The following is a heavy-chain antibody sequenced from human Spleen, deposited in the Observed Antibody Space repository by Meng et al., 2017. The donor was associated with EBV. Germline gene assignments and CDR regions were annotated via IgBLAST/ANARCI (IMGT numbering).Heavy chain of an antibody. CDR3: AHATEFGKLFDK. CDR1: GFSLRTSGGG. J-gene: IGHJ4*02. V-gene: IGHV2-5*02. Sequence: QSTLKESGPTLVKPTQTLTLTCSFSGFSLRTSGGGVGWIRQPPGKALEWLAFINWDEDKRYSPSLKSRLTITKDTSENQVVLTMTNMDPVDTATYYCAHATEFGKLFDKWGQGTLVTVPS. CDR2: INWDEDK. D-gene: IGHD3-10*01.